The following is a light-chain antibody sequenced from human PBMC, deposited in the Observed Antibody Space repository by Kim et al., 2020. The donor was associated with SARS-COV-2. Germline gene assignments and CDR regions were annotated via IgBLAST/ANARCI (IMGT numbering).Light chain of an antibody. V-gene: IGKV3-20*01. CDR1: QTVSSSY. Sequence: EIVLTQSPGTLSWSPGERATLSCRASQTVSSSYLAWYQQKPGQAPRLVIYGASSRATGIPDRFSGSGSGTDFTLTISGLEPEDFAVYYCQQYASSPLTFGGGTKV. CDR2: GAS. CDR3: QQYASSPLT. J-gene: IGKJ4*01.